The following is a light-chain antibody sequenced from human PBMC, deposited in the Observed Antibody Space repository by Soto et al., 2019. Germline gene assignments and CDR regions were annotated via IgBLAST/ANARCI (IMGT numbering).Light chain of an antibody. Sequence: EIVLTQSPATLSLSPGERASLSCRASQSISSNLAWYQQKYGQAPRLLIYDASNMATGIPARFSGSGSGTDFTLTISSLEPEDFAVYYCQQRSNWPVTFGQGTRLEIK. CDR3: QQRSNWPVT. CDR1: QSISSN. V-gene: IGKV3-11*01. CDR2: DAS. J-gene: IGKJ5*01.